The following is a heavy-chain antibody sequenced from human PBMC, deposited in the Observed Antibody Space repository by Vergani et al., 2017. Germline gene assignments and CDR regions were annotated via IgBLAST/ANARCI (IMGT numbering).Heavy chain of an antibody. CDR2: INTYNGNT. V-gene: IGHV1-18*01. CDR1: GYTFTSYG. J-gene: IGHJ6*02. Sequence: QVQLVQSGVEVKKPGASVKVSCKASGYTFTSYGISWVRQAPGQGLEWMGWINTYNGNTNYAQKVQGRVTMTTDTSTRTAYMALRSLRSDDTAVYYCARDLRMTPFYGLDVWGQGTTVTVSS. CDR3: ARDLRMTPFYGLDV. D-gene: IGHD2-8*01.